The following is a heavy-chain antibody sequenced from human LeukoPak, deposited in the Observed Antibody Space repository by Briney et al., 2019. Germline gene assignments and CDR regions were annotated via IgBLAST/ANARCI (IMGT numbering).Heavy chain of an antibody. V-gene: IGHV3-23*01. Sequence: PGGSLRLSCAASGFTFSSYAMNWVRQAPGKGLEWVSSISGGDGSTYYADSVKGRFTISRHNSKNTLYLQMNSLRAEDTAVYYCARARGSSGWYTVDYFDYWGQGTLVTVSS. CDR2: ISGGDGST. CDR3: ARARGSSGWYTVDYFDY. CDR1: GFTFSSYA. J-gene: IGHJ4*02. D-gene: IGHD6-19*01.